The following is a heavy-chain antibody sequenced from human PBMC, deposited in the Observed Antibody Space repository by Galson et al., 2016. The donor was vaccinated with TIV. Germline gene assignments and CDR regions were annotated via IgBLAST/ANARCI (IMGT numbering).Heavy chain of an antibody. D-gene: IGHD2-2*01. CDR3: ARERLVVERAYYYFSGMDV. CDR2: IRDDERNV. Sequence: SLRLSCAASGFTLSSHGMHWVRQAPGRGLEWVAFIRDDERNVYYADSARGRFTISRDNSKSTLLLQMNCLRAEDTAVYFCARERLVVERAYYYFSGMDVWGQGTTVTVSS. V-gene: IGHV3-33*02. CDR1: GFTLSSHG. J-gene: IGHJ6*02.